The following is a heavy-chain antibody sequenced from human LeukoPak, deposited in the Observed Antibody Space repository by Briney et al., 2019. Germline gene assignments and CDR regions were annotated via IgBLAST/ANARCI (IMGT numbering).Heavy chain of an antibody. Sequence: SETLSLTCTVSGYSISSGYYWSWIRQPPGKGLEWIGEINHSGSTNYNPSLKSRVTISVDTSKNQFSLKLSSVTAADTAVYYCARHSAPPYGSGSYYNPNWFDPWGQGTLVTVSS. CDR1: GYSISSGYY. D-gene: IGHD3-10*01. CDR3: ARHSAPPYGSGSYYNPNWFDP. J-gene: IGHJ5*02. CDR2: INHSGST. V-gene: IGHV4-38-2*02.